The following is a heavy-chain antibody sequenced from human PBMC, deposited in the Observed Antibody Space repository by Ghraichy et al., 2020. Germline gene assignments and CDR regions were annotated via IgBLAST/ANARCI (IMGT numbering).Heavy chain of an antibody. CDR2: IYHSGST. J-gene: IGHJ4*02. D-gene: IGHD2-15*01. V-gene: IGHV4-4*02. CDR1: GGSISSSNW. Sequence: SETLSLTCAVSGGSISSSNWWSWVRQPPGKGLEWIEEIYHSGSTNYNPSLKSRVTISVDKSKNQFSLKLSSVTAADTAVYHCARAPYCSGGSCYPIDYWGQGTLVTVSS. CDR3: ARAPYCSGGSCYPIDY.